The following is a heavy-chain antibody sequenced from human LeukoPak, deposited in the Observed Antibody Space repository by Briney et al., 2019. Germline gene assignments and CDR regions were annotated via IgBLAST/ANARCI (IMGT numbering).Heavy chain of an antibody. Sequence: GGSLRLSCAASGFTFSSYSMNWVRQAPGKGLEWVSYISRGSSTIYYADSVKGRFTISRDNTNNSLYLQLTSLRADDTALYYCARDLFTYYDFWSGPNWFDPWGQGTLVTVSS. J-gene: IGHJ5*02. V-gene: IGHV3-48*01. D-gene: IGHD3-3*01. CDR1: GFTFSSYS. CDR2: ISRGSSTI. CDR3: ARDLFTYYDFWSGPNWFDP.